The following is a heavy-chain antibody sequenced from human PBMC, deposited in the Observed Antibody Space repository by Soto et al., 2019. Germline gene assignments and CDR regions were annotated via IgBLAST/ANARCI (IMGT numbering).Heavy chain of an antibody. CDR3: GREGQQLAQEKYDQFNGMDV. V-gene: IGHV1-18*01. CDR2: ISGDNINS. Sequence: ASVKVSCKASGFTFSDYGLSWVRQAPGQPLEWMGWISGDNINSKYSQKFQGRLTMTTDTSTATASMGLRSLTSDATAVYYWGREGQQLAQEKYDQFNGMDVWGQGTTVTVSS. D-gene: IGHD6-13*01. J-gene: IGHJ6*02. CDR1: GFTFSDYG.